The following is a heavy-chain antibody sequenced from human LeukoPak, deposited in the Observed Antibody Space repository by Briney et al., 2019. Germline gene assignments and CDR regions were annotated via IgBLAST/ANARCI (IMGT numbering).Heavy chain of an antibody. D-gene: IGHD2-15*01. J-gene: IGHJ5*02. V-gene: IGHV5-10-1*01. CDR1: RYSFTSYW. CDR2: IDPSDSYT. CDR3: ARHGGRYNWFDP. Sequence: GESLKISCKGSRYSFTSYWISWVRQMPGKGLEWMGRIDPSDSYTNYSPSFQGHVTISADKSISTAYLQWSSLKASDTAMYYCARHGGRYNWFDPWGQGTLVTVSS.